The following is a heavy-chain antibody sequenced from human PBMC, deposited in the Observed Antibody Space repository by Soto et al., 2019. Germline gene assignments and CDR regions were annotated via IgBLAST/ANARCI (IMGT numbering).Heavy chain of an antibody. CDR2: ISGSGGST. CDR3: AKDPSIVLMGSFVWDTREDD. V-gene: IGHV3-23*01. Sequence: GGSLRLSCAASGFTFSSYAMSWVRQAPGKGLEWVSAISGSGGSTYYADSVKGRFTISRDNSKNTLYLQMNSLSAEDTAVYYCAKDPSIVLMGSFVWDTREDDWGKGTLVTVSS. J-gene: IGHJ4*02. CDR1: GFTFSSYA. D-gene: IGHD2-8*01.